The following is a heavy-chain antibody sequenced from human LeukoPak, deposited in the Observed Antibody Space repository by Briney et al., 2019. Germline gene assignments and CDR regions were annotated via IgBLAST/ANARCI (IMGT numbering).Heavy chain of an antibody. CDR1: GFTFSSYW. CDR3: ASYVLGDAFDI. Sequence: GGSLRLSCAASGFTFSSYWMSWVRQAPGKGLEWVAVIWYDGSNKYYADSVKGRFTISRDNSKNTLYLQMNSLRAEDTAVYYCASYVLGDAFDIWGQGTMVTVSS. V-gene: IGHV3-33*08. CDR2: IWYDGSNK. J-gene: IGHJ3*02. D-gene: IGHD3-3*02.